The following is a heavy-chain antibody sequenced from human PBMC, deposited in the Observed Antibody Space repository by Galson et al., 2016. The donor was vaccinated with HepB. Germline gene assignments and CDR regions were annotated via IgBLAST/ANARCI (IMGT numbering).Heavy chain of an antibody. D-gene: IGHD2-8*02. J-gene: IGHJ5*02. CDR1: GFPFSSYD. Sequence: SLRLSCAASGFPFSSYDMHWVRQSTGTGLEWVSGIGTAGDTFYAGSVKGRFNISRENAENSLYLQMNSLRVGDTAVYYCARGGLGYCTGGGCTPFDPWGQGTLVTVSS. V-gene: IGHV3-13*01. CDR2: IGTAGDT. CDR3: ARGGLGYCTGGGCTPFDP.